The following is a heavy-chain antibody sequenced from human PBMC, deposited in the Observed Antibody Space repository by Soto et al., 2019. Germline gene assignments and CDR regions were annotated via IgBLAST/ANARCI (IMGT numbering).Heavy chain of an antibody. CDR3: AMRRGTGGYFDY. V-gene: IGHV3-23*01. CDR1: GFTFSSYA. Sequence: DVQLLESGGGLVQPEGSLRLSCAASGFTFSSYAMGWVRQGPGKGLEWVAVVSIGGSTHYADSVRGRVTISRDNSKNTASLQMNSLTAEDTAAYFCAMRRGTGGYFDYWGQGALVTVSS. J-gene: IGHJ4*02. D-gene: IGHD2-8*02. CDR2: VSIGGST.